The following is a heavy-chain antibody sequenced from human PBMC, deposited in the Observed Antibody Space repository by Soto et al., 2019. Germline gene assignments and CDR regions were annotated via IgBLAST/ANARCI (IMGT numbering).Heavy chain of an antibody. D-gene: IGHD4-17*01. V-gene: IGHV3-23*01. CDR3: ANSNDYGDYLAPHYYYYSGMDV. J-gene: IGHJ6*02. CDR1: GFTFYSSA. Sequence: HCGSMRLSCAASGFTFYSSAMSLSRQEPGKGLEWVSAISGSGGSTYYADSVKGRFTISRDNSKNTLYLQMNSLRAEDTAVYYCANSNDYGDYLAPHYYYYSGMDVWGQGTTVTVSS. CDR2: ISGSGGST.